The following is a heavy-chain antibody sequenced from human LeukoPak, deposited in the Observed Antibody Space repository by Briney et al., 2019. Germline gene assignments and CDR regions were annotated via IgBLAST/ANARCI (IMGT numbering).Heavy chain of an antibody. CDR3: ARDLVTEPTGDWFDP. D-gene: IGHD2-21*01. Sequence: QPGGSPRLSCVASGFTFSTYWMVWVRQAPGKGLEWVANIKYDGIEKYYMDSVKGRFTISRDNAKNSLYLHMNNLRDDDTAVYYCARDLVTEPTGDWFDPWGQGTLVTVSS. J-gene: IGHJ5*02. CDR2: IKYDGIEK. CDR1: GFTFSTYW. V-gene: IGHV3-7*01.